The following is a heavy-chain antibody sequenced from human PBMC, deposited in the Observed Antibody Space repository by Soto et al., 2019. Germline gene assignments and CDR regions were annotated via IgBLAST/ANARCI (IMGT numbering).Heavy chain of an antibody. J-gene: IGHJ3*02. Sequence: GASVKVSCKASGGTFSSYAISWVRQAPGQGLEWMGGIIPIFGTANYAQKFQGRVTITADESTSTAYMELRSLRSDDTAVYYCARALGYCSSTSCPYDAFDIWGQGTMVTVSS. CDR2: IIPIFGTA. V-gene: IGHV1-69*13. CDR1: GGTFSSYA. D-gene: IGHD2-2*01. CDR3: ARALGYCSSTSCPYDAFDI.